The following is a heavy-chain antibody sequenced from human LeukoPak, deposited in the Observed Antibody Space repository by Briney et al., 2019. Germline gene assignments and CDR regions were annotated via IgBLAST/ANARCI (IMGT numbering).Heavy chain of an antibody. CDR1: GYTFTGYY. V-gene: IGHV1-2*02. J-gene: IGHJ6*02. CDR3: ARARGNYDFWSGYWGLDYYYGMDV. CDR2: INPNSGGT. Sequence: ASVKVSCKASGYTFTGYYMHWVRQAPGQGLEWMGWINPNSGGTNYAQKFQGRVTMTRDTSISTAYMELSRLRSDDTAVYCCARARGNYDFWSGYWGLDYYYGMDVWGQGATVTVSS. D-gene: IGHD3-3*01.